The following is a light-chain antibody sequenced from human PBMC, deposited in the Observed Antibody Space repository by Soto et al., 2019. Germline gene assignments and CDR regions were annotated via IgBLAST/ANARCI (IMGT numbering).Light chain of an antibody. J-gene: IGKJ4*01. Sequence: DIQLTQSPSFLSASVGDRVTITCRANQAITTYLAWYQQRPGKAPNLLIYYASTLQSGVPSRFSGSGSGTEFTLTISSLQPEDFATYYCQQLNIYPLTFGGGTKVEIK. V-gene: IGKV1-9*01. CDR1: QAITTY. CDR3: QQLNIYPLT. CDR2: YAS.